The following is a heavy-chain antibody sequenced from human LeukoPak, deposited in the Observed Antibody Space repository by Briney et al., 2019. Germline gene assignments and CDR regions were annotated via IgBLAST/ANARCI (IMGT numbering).Heavy chain of an antibody. CDR2: INHSGST. D-gene: IGHD3-10*01. CDR1: GGSISSGGYY. J-gene: IGHJ4*02. Sequence: SETLSLTCTVSGGSISSGGYYWSWIRQPPGKGLEWIGGINHSGSTNYNPSLKSRVTISVDTSKNQFSLKLSSVTAADTAVYYCARLRSTYYYGSGSHGIFDYWGQGTLVTVSS. V-gene: IGHV4-39*01. CDR3: ARLRSTYYYGSGSHGIFDY.